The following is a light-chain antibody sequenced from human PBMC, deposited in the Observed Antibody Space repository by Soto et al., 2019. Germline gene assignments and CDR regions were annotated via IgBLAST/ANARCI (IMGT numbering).Light chain of an antibody. J-gene: IGKJ5*01. Sequence: DRQMTQSPSSLSGSVGDRVTITFRASQSISNSLNLYQQKPGRAPKLLIYAASSLQSGVPSRFSGSGSGTDFILTISSLQPEDFATYYCQQSYSTPRDFGQGTRLEIK. CDR3: QQSYSTPRD. CDR1: QSISNS. CDR2: AAS. V-gene: IGKV1-39*01.